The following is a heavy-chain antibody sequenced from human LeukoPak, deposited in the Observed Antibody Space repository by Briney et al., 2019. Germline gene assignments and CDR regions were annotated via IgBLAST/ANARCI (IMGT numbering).Heavy chain of an antibody. CDR3: ARDGADYYDSSGYYYFDY. J-gene: IGHJ4*02. CDR1: GYTFTDYG. Sequence: ASVKVSCKASGYTFTDYGMHWVRQAPGQGLEWMAWINTGNGNAKYSEKFQGRVTITRDTSASTAYMDLSSLRSEDTAVYYCARDGADYYDSSGYYYFDYWGQGTLVTVSS. V-gene: IGHV1-3*04. D-gene: IGHD3-22*01. CDR2: INTGNGNA.